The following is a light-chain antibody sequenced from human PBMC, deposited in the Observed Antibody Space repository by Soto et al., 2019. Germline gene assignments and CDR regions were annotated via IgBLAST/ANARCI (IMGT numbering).Light chain of an antibody. CDR1: DNIGSNS. Sequence: ELTQPPSVSVAPGQTATFTCGADNIGSNSVNWYQQLPGKAPKLLIYSNDQRPSGVPDRYSGSKSGTSASLAVSGLQSEDEADYYCAAWDDSLNGPLFGGGTKVTVL. V-gene: IGLV1-44*01. CDR3: AAWDDSLNGPL. CDR2: SND. J-gene: IGLJ3*02.